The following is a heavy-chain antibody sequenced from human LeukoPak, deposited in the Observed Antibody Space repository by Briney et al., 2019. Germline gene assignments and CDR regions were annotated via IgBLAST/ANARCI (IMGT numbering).Heavy chain of an antibody. CDR1: GYTFTSYW. CDR2: IYPRDSDT. D-gene: IGHD3-16*01. V-gene: IGHV5-51*01. Sequence: GESLKISCKGSGYTFTSYWIGWVRQMPGKGLEWMGVIYPRDSDTRYSPSFQDQVTISVDKSISTAYLQWSSLKASDTAMYYCARQRTNRGSCDLWGRGTLVTVSS. CDR3: ARQRTNRGSCDL. J-gene: IGHJ2*01.